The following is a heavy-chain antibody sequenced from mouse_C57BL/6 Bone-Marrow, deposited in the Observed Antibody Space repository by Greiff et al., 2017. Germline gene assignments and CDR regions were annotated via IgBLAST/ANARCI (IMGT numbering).Heavy chain of an antibody. J-gene: IGHJ1*03. D-gene: IGHD1-1*01. Sequence: QVQLQQPGAELVKPGASVKLSCKASGYTITSYCMHWVKQRPGQGLEWIGRIHPSDSDTNYNPKFKGKATMTVDKSSSTAYMQLSSLTSEDTAVYYCASSSGHCNFDVWGTGTTVTVSS. CDR2: IHPSDSDT. CDR3: ASSSGHCNFDV. CDR1: GYTITSYC. V-gene: IGHV1-74*01.